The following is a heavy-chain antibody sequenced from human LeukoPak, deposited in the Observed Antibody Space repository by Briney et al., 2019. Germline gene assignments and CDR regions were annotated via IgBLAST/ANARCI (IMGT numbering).Heavy chain of an antibody. CDR2: ISGSGGTT. CDR3: ATSGSYNY. D-gene: IGHD1-26*01. J-gene: IGHJ4*02. V-gene: IGHV3-23*01. Sequence: GGSLRLSCAASGFTFSSYGMSWVRQAPGKGLEWVSGISGSGGTTYYADSAKGRFTISRDNSKNTLYLQMNSLRAEDTAVYYCATSGSYNYWGQGTLVTVSS. CDR1: GFTFSSYG.